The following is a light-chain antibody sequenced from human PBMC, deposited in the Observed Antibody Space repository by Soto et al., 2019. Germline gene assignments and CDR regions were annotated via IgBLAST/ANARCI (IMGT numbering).Light chain of an antibody. V-gene: IGLV2-8*01. CDR3: SSYAGSNNFRV. CDR1: SSDVGGYNY. J-gene: IGLJ3*02. CDR2: EVS. Sequence: QSALTQPPSASGSPGQSVTISCTGNSSDVGGYNYVSWYQQHPGKAPKLMMYEVSKRPSGVPDRFSGSKSGNTASLTVSGLQAEDEADYYCSSYAGSNNFRVFGGGTKLTVL.